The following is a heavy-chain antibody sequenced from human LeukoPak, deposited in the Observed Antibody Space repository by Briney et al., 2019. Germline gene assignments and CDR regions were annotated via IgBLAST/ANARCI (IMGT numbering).Heavy chain of an antibody. CDR3: ARKVGATRQAFDY. CDR2: INPNSGGT. D-gene: IGHD1-26*01. CDR1: GYTFTGYY. J-gene: IGHJ4*02. V-gene: IGHV1-2*02. Sequence: ASVTVSCKASGYTFTGYYMHWVRQAPGQGLEWMGWINPNSGGTNYAQKFQGRVTMTRDTSISTAYMELSRLRSDDTAVYYCARKVGATRQAFDYWGQGTLVTVSS.